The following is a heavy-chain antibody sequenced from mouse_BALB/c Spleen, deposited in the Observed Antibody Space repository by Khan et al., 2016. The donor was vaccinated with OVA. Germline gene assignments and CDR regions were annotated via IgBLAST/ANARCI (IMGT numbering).Heavy chain of an antibody. Sequence: EVQLQESGPGLVKPSQSLSLTCTVTGYSITSDYVWTWIRQFPGNKLEWMGYISYSGSTNYNPSLKSRISITRDTSKNQFFLQLNSVTTEDTATYYCARDGSRYNYAMDYWGQGTSVTVSA. V-gene: IGHV3-2*02. J-gene: IGHJ4*01. D-gene: IGHD2-3*01. CDR1: GYSITSDYV. CDR3: ARDGSRYNYAMDY. CDR2: ISYSGST.